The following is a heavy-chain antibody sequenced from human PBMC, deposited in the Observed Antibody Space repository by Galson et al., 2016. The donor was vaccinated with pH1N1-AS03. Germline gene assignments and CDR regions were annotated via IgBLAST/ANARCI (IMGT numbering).Heavy chain of an antibody. Sequence: SLRLSCAASGFTFNNFAMAWVRQCPGKGLEWVSGISGSGVTTYYADSVKGRFTLSRDNFKSTLHLQMSSLTVADTAIYFCVKGDNWDSPSMTFHYWGRGTAVTVSP. CDR1: GFTFNNFA. D-gene: IGHD2/OR15-2a*01. CDR3: VKGDNWDSPSMTFHY. J-gene: IGHJ4*03. CDR2: ISGSGVTT. V-gene: IGHV3-23*01.